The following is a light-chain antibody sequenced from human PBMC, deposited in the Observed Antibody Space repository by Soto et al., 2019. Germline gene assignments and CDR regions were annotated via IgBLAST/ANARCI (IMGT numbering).Light chain of an antibody. V-gene: IGLV2-23*01. CDR1: SSDVWSYNL. CDR3: CSYAGSHYV. Sequence: QSALTQPASVSGSPGQSITIPCTGTSSDVWSYNLVSWYQQHPGKAPKLMIYEGSKRPSGVSNRFSGSKSGNTASLTISGLQAEDEADYYCCSYAGSHYVFGTGTKVTVL. CDR2: EGS. J-gene: IGLJ1*01.